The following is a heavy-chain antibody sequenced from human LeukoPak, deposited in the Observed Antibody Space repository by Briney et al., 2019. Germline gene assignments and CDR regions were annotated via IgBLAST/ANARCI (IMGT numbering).Heavy chain of an antibody. CDR3: AEDRGYDFWSGYTPFDY. D-gene: IGHD3-3*01. J-gene: IGHJ4*02. Sequence: GGSLRLSCAASGFTFSSYWMSWVRQAPGKGLEWVSAISGSGGSTYYADSVKGRFTISRDNSKNTLYLQMNSLRAEDTAVYYCAEDRGYDFWSGYTPFDYWGQGTLVTVSS. CDR2: ISGSGGST. V-gene: IGHV3-23*01. CDR1: GFTFSSYW.